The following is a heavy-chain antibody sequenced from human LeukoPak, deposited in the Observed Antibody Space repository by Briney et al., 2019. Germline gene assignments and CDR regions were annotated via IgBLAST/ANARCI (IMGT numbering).Heavy chain of an antibody. J-gene: IGHJ4*02. Sequence: GRPLRLSCAASGFTFSSYGMHWVRQAPGKGLEWVAVISYDGSNKYYADSVKGRFTISRDNSKNTLYLQMNSLRAEDTAVYYCAKETVYYGSGSYYFDYWGQGTLVTVSS. V-gene: IGHV3-30*18. CDR3: AKETVYYGSGSYYFDY. D-gene: IGHD3-10*01. CDR2: ISYDGSNK. CDR1: GFTFSSYG.